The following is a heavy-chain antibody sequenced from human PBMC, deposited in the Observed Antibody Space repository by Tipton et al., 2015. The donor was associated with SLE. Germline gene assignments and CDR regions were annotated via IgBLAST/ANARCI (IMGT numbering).Heavy chain of an antibody. CDR1: GGSISSGGYY. J-gene: IGHJ3*02. D-gene: IGHD2-2*02. CDR2: IYYSGST. Sequence: TLSLTCTVSGGSISSGGYYWSWIRQHPGKGLEWIGYIYYSGSTYYNPSLKSRVTISVDTSKNQFSLKLSSVTAADTAVYYCARGCSSTSCYTSAFDIWGQGTMVTVSS. V-gene: IGHV4-31*03. CDR3: ARGCSSTSCYTSAFDI.